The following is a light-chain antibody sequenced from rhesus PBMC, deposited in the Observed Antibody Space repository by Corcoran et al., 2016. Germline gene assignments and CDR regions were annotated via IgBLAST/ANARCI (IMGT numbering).Light chain of an antibody. V-gene: IGKV1-22*01. CDR1: QSISSW. CDR2: KAS. CDR3: QQYRSSPWT. Sequence: DIQMTQSPSSLSASVGDTVTITCRASQSISSWLAWYQQKPGKAPKLLINKASTLQSGVPSRFSGSGSGTDFTITISSLQSEDFATDYCQQYRSSPWTFGQGTKVEIK. J-gene: IGKJ1*01.